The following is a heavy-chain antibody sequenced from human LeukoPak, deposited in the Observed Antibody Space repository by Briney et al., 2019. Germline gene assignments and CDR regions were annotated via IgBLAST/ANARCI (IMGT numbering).Heavy chain of an antibody. J-gene: IGHJ4*02. V-gene: IGHV1-3*04. CDR3: ARDLPGSGWLSPPDF. D-gene: IGHD6-25*01. CDR2: INTDTGYT. CDR1: GYSFTSYW. Sequence: GESLKISCKGSGYSFTSYWIGWVRQAPGQSLEWMGWINTDTGYTKYSQNFQGRVTLTRDRSASTAYMELRSLTSEDTAVYYCARDLPGSGWLSPPDFWGQGTVVTVSS.